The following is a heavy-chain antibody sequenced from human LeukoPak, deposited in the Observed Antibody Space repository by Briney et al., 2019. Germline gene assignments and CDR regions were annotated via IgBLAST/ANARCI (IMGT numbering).Heavy chain of an antibody. CDR1: GITFSNYA. J-gene: IGHJ4*02. D-gene: IGHD5-18*01. Sequence: GGSLRLSCVASGITFSNYAVSWVRQAPEKGLDWVSVISGSAHKVRYADSVKGRFTISRDNSENIVYLQMNNLRAEDTAVYYCAGRVTGYSSGYVYWGQGTLVTVSS. V-gene: IGHV3-23*01. CDR3: AGRVTGYSSGYVY. CDR2: ISGSAHKV.